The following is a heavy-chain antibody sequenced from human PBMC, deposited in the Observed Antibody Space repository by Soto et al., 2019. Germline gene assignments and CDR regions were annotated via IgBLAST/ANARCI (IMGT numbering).Heavy chain of an antibody. J-gene: IGHJ6*02. CDR2: INSDGSST. V-gene: IGHV3-74*01. CDR1: GFTFSSYW. CDR3: ASQTTVTIYYYYGMDV. Sequence: EVQLVESGGGLVQPGGSLRLSCAASGFTFSSYWMHWVRQAPGKGLVWVSRINSDGSSTSYADSVKGRFTISRDNAKNTLYLQMNSLRAKDTAVYYCASQTTVTIYYYYGMDVWGQGTTVTVSS. D-gene: IGHD4-4*01.